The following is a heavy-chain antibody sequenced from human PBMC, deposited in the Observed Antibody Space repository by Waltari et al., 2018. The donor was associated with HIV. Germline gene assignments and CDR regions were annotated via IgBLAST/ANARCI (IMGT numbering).Heavy chain of an antibody. J-gene: IGHJ4*02. CDR2: IWYDGGDK. Sequence: VQLVESGGGVVQPGGSLRLSCAASGFTFSSCGIPWVRQAPGSGLQWVAGIWYDGGDKFYAESVKGRFSISRDNSRNTVFLQMNRLRVEDTALYYCARDKAPYSTSSAVDYWGQGTLVTVSS. V-gene: IGHV3-33*01. CDR3: ARDKAPYSTSSAVDY. CDR1: GFTFSSCG. D-gene: IGHD6-6*01.